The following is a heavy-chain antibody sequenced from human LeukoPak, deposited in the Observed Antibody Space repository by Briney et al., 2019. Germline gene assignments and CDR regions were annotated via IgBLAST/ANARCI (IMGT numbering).Heavy chain of an antibody. J-gene: IGHJ4*02. Sequence: GGSLRLSCAASGFTVSSNYMSWVRQAPGKELEWVSIIYSGGSTYYADSVKGRFTISRHNSKNTLYLQMNSLRAEDTAVYYCARDFDSIAVAQVWGQGTLVTVSS. CDR1: GFTVSSNY. CDR2: IYSGGST. CDR3: ARDFDSIAVAQV. D-gene: IGHD6-19*01. V-gene: IGHV3-53*04.